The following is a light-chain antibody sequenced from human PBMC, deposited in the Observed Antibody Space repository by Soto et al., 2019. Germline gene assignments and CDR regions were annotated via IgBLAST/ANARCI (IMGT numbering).Light chain of an antibody. CDR3: QHYGTSPLT. J-gene: IGKJ4*01. CDR2: GAS. Sequence: EGVLTQSPGTLYLSPGERATLSCRASQYFNGGYVAWYQQKPGQAPRLLIHGASNRATGIPDSFSGSGSGTDVTLTNSTLEPGDFVVYYCQHYGTSPLTFGGGTKVEIK. CDR1: QYFNGGY. V-gene: IGKV3-20*01.